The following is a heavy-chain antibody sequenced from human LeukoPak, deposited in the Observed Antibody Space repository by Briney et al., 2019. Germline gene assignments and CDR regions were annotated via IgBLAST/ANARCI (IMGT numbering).Heavy chain of an antibody. J-gene: IGHJ3*02. CDR1: GFTFRSYE. D-gene: IGHD2-21*02. CDR3: ARDRSKVTAYDDALDI. CDR2: ISDIGTTQ. V-gene: IGHV3-48*03. Sequence: GGSLRLSCAASGFTFRSYELHWVRQAPGKGLEWVSYISDIGTTQHYADSVKGRFIISRDNAKNSSYLQMNSLTAADTAVYYCARDRSKVTAYDDALDIWGQGTMVIVSS.